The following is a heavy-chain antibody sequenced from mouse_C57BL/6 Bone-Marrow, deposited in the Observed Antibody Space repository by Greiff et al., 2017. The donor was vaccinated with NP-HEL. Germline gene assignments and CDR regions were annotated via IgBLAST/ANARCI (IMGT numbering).Heavy chain of an antibody. J-gene: IGHJ2*01. CDR3: ARGAPDY. V-gene: IGHV1-69*01. Sequence: QVQLQQPGAELVMPGASVKLSCKASGYTFTSYWMHWVKQRPGQGLEWIGEFDPSDSYTNYNQKFKGKSTLTVDKSSSTAYMQLSSLTSEDSAVYYCARGAPDYWGQGTTLTVAS. D-gene: IGHD3-1*01. CDR2: FDPSDSYT. CDR1: GYTFTSYW.